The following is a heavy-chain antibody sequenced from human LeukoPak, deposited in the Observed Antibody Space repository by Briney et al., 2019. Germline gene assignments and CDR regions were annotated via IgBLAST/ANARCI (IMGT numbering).Heavy chain of an antibody. CDR1: GGSISSYY. CDR3: ARDRGFGVYYGMDV. D-gene: IGHD3-10*01. J-gene: IGHJ6*02. Sequence: SETLSLTCTVSGGSISSYYWSRIRQPPGKALEWIGYIHYSGSTNYNPSLKSRVTISVDTSKNQFSLKLSSVTAADTAVYYCARDRGFGVYYGMDVWGQGTTVTVSS. V-gene: IGHV4-59*01. CDR2: IHYSGST.